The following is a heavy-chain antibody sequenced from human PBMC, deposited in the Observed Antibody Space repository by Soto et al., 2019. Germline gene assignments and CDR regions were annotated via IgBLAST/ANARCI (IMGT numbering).Heavy chain of an antibody. Sequence: GGSLRLSCAASGFTFSSYWMSWVRQAPGKGLEWVANIKQDGSEKYYVDSEKGRFTISRDNAKNSLYLQMNSLRAEDTAVYYCARGRGDILTGYFPDYWGQGTLVTVSS. J-gene: IGHJ4*02. CDR1: GFTFSSYW. D-gene: IGHD3-9*01. V-gene: IGHV3-7*01. CDR2: IKQDGSEK. CDR3: ARGRGDILTGYFPDY.